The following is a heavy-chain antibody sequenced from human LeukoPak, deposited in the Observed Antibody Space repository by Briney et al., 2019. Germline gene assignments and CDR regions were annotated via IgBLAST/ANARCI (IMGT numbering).Heavy chain of an antibody. Sequence: ASVKVSCKASGYTFTSYGISWVRQAPGQGLEWMGWISAYNGNTNYAQKLQGRVTMTTDSSTSTAYMELRSLRSDDTAVYYCAREGSGRGYAGFDYWGQGTLVTVPS. CDR1: GYTFTSYG. D-gene: IGHD3-10*01. V-gene: IGHV1-18*01. J-gene: IGHJ4*02. CDR3: AREGSGRGYAGFDY. CDR2: ISAYNGNT.